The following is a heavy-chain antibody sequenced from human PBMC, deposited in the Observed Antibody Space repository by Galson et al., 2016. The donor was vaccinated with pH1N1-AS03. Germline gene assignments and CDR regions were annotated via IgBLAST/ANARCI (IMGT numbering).Heavy chain of an antibody. J-gene: IGHJ3*02. V-gene: IGHV1-2*02. CDR3: SRQPSFYDTSGLPDAFDI. CDR2: INPNSGGT. D-gene: IGHD3-22*01. CDR1: GYTFTGYY. Sequence: SVKVSCKASGYTFTGYYMHWVRQAPGQGLEWMGWINPNSGGTNYAQKFQGRVTMTRDTSISTAYMELSRLTSDDTAIYYCSRQPSFYDTSGLPDAFDIWGQGTMVTVSS.